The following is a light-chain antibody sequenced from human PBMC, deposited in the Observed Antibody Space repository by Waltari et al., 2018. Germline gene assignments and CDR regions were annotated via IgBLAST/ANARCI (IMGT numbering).Light chain of an antibody. CDR2: EVN. CDR1: NGDIGNYNY. CDR3: CSFTRASTWV. V-gene: IGLV2-14*01. J-gene: IGLJ3*02. Sequence: QSALTQPASVSGSPGQSITIPCTGTNGDIGNYNYVPWYQQPPGKAPKLIIYEVNTRPSGVSNRFSGSKSGNTASLTISGLQAEDEADYYCCSFTRASTWVFGGGTKLTVL.